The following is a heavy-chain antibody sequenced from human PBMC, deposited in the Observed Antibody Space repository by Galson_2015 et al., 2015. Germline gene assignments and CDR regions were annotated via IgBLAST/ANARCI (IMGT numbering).Heavy chain of an antibody. CDR3: ARAKWLRLGVDY. J-gene: IGHJ4*02. CDR2: ISYDGSNK. D-gene: IGHD5-12*01. CDR1: GFTFSSYA. Sequence: SLRLSCAASGFTFSSYAMHWVRQAPGKGLEWVAVISYDGSNKYYADSVKGRFTISRDNSKNTLYLQMNSLRAEDTAVYYCARAKWLRLGVDYWGQGTLVTVSS. V-gene: IGHV3-30-3*01.